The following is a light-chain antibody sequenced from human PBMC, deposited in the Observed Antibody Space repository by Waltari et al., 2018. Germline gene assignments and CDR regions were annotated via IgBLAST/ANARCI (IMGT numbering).Light chain of an antibody. V-gene: IGLV2-14*03. CDR1: SSDIGRYNY. CDR3: SSYTTSSTWV. CDR2: EVD. J-gene: IGLJ3*02. Sequence: QSALTQPASVSGSPGQSITISCIGTSSDIGRYNYVSWYQQHPGKGPKLILYEVDTRPSGGSDRFSVSKSGNTASPTISGLQTDDEANYYCSSYTTSSTWVFGGGTQLTGL.